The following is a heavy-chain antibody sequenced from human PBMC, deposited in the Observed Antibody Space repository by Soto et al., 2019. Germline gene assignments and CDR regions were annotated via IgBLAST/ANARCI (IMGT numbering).Heavy chain of an antibody. CDR1: GFTFSSYA. CDR2: ISGSGGST. V-gene: IGHV3-23*01. D-gene: IGHD4-17*01. CDR3: AKANYGTIDAFDI. Sequence: GGSLRLSCAASGFTFSSYAMSWVRQAPGKGLEWVSAISGSGGSTYYADSVKGRFTISRDNSKNTPYLQMNSLRAEDTAVYYCAKANYGTIDAFDIWGQGTMVTVSS. J-gene: IGHJ3*02.